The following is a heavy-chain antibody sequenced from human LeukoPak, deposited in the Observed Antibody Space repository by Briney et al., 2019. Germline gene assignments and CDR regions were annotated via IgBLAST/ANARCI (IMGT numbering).Heavy chain of an antibody. J-gene: IGHJ3*02. CDR3: ARGALGAFDI. D-gene: IGHD7-27*01. CDR1: GGTFSSYA. Sequence: GASVKVSCKASGGTFSSYAISWVRQAPGQGLEWMGGIIPIFGTANYAQKFQGRVTITTDESTSTAYMELSSLRSEDTAVYCCARGALGAFDIWGQGTMVTVSS. CDR2: IIPIFGTA. V-gene: IGHV1-69*05.